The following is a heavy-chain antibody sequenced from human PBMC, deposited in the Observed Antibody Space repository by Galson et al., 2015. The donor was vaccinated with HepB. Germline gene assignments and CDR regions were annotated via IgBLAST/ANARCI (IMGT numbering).Heavy chain of an antibody. CDR1: GFTFSSYA. J-gene: IGHJ4*02. CDR2: ISYDGSNK. CDR3: ARDPAWVAAAGKSVVRLDY. Sequence: SLRLSCAASGFTFSSYAMHWVRQAPGKGLEWVAVISYDGSNKYYADSVKGRFTISRDNSKNTLYLQMNSLRAEDTAVYYCARDPAWVAAAGKSVVRLDYWGQGTLVTVSS. V-gene: IGHV3-30*04. D-gene: IGHD6-13*01.